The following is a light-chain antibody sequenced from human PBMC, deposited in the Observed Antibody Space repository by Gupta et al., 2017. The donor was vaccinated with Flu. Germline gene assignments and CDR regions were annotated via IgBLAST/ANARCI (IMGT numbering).Light chain of an antibody. CDR1: QTINSW. V-gene: IGKV1-5*03. Sequence: STLSASVGDRVTITCRASQTINSWLAWYQQKPGKAPKLLIYQASILETGVPSRFSGSGYGTEFTLTISCRQPDDFATYYCQQYSSYSGYSFGQGTKLEIK. CDR3: QQYSSYSGYS. CDR2: QAS. J-gene: IGKJ2*03.